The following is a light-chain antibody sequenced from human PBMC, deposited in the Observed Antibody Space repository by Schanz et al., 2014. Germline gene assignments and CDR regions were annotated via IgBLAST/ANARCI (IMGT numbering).Light chain of an antibody. CDR2: EVS. CDR1: SSDVGGYNF. CDR3: SSYTASSTQV. V-gene: IGLV2-8*01. J-gene: IGLJ3*02. Sequence: QSALTQPPSASGSPGQSVTISCTGTSSDVGGYNFVSWYQQHPGKAPKLMIYEVSNRPSGVPDRFSGSKSGNTASLTVSGLQAEDEADYYCSSYTASSTQVFGRGTKLTVL.